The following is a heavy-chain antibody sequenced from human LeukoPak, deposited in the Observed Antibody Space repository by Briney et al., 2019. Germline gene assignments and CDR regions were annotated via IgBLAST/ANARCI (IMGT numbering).Heavy chain of an antibody. J-gene: IGHJ4*02. CDR2: ISSSSTYI. Sequence: GGSLRLSCAASGFTFSSYSMKWVRQAPGEGLEWVSSISSSSTYIYYADSVKGRFTISRDNAKNSLYLQMNSLRAEDTAVYYCARGEGDYGGNFVGDYWGQGTLVTVSS. V-gene: IGHV3-21*01. D-gene: IGHD4-23*01. CDR3: ARGEGDYGGNFVGDY. CDR1: GFTFSSYS.